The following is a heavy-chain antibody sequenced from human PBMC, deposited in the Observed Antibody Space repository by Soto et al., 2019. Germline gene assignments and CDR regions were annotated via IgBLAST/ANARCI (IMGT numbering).Heavy chain of an antibody. CDR1: GFTVSSYS. J-gene: IGHJ6*02. V-gene: IGHV3-48*01. CDR2: ISSSSSTI. Sequence: EVQLVESRGGLVQPGGSLRLSCAAGGFTVSSYSMNWVRQAPGKGLEWVSYISSSSSTIYYADSVKGRFTISRDNAKNSLYLQMNSLRAEDTAVYYCATSLDVWGQGTTVTVSS. CDR3: ATSLDV.